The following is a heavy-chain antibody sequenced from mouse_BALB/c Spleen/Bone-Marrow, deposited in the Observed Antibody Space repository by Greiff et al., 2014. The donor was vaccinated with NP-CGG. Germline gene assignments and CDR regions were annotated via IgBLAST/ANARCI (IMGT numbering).Heavy chain of an antibody. J-gene: IGHJ3*01. Sequence: VQLQQSDAELVKPGASVKISCKASGYTFTDHAIHWVKQKPEQGLEWIGYISPGDGVTKYNEKFKGKAILTADKFSSTAYMQLNSLTSEDSAVYFCKRSLGRFAYWGQGTLVTVSA. CDR3: KRSLGRFAY. V-gene: IGHV1S53*01. CDR1: GYTFTDHA. CDR2: ISPGDGVT. D-gene: IGHD4-1*01.